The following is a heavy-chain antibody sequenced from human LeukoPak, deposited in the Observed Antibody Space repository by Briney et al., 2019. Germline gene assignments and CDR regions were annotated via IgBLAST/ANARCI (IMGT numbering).Heavy chain of an antibody. V-gene: IGHV3-7*01. Sequence: PGGSLRLSCAASGFTFSSYAMSWVRQAPGKGLEWVASIKEDGSDKYYVDSVKGRFTISRDNTKNSLFVQMSSLRAEDTAVYYCARLKDAVTIFDCWGQGILVTVSS. D-gene: IGHD4-17*01. CDR2: IKEDGSDK. CDR1: GFTFSSYA. CDR3: ARLKDAVTIFDC. J-gene: IGHJ5*01.